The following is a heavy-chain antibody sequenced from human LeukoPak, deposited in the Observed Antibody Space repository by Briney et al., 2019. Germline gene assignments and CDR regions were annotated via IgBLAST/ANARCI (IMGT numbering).Heavy chain of an antibody. CDR1: GGSISSYY. CDR3: ARALELRWGYFDY. V-gene: IGHV4-59*01. Sequence: SETLSLTCTVSGGSISSYYWSWIRQPPGKGLEWIGYIYYSGSTNYNPSLKSRVTISVDTSKNQFSLKLSSVTAADTAVYYCARALELRWGYFDYWGQGTLVTVSS. J-gene: IGHJ4*02. CDR2: IYYSGST. D-gene: IGHD4-23*01.